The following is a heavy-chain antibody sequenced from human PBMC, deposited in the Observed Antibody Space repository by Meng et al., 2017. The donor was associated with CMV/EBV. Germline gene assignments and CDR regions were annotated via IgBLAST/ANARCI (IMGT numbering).Heavy chain of an antibody. CDR2: IYWDDDQ. J-gene: IGHJ5*02. CDR3: AHRGRIAAAGTDWFDP. D-gene: IGHD6-13*01. Sequence: ITRNESGPTPVNPTPTLTLTCTFPGFSLSTSGVGVGWIRQPPGKALEWLALIYWDDDQRYSPSLKSRLTITKDTSNNQVVLTMPNMDPVDTATYYCAHRGRIAAAGTDWFDPWGQGTLVTVSS. V-gene: IGHV2-5*02. CDR1: GFSLSTSGVG.